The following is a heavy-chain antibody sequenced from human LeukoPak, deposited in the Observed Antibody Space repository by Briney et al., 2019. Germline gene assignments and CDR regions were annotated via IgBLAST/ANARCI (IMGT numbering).Heavy chain of an antibody. Sequence: GGSLRLSCTSSGFILSSFAMSWVRQAPGKGLEWVSSISSPGGNTYYADSVKGRFTISRHNSKNTLYLQMNSLRAEDTAVYYCARDHGDYVYGMDVWGQGTTVTVSS. J-gene: IGHJ6*02. CDR2: ISSPGGNT. CDR3: ARDHGDYVYGMDV. D-gene: IGHD4-17*01. CDR1: GFILSSFA. V-gene: IGHV3-23*01.